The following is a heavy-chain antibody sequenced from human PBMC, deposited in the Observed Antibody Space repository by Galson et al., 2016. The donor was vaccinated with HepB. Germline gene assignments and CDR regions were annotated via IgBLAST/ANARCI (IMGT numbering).Heavy chain of an antibody. D-gene: IGHD3-22*01. CDR3: ARSFDSSGYYAYFFDY. V-gene: IGHV2-70*01. J-gene: IGHJ4*02. Sequence: PALVKPTQTLTLTCTFSGFSLSTNGMCVSWIRQPPGKALEWLAVIDWNNDKSFSTSLKTGLTISTDTSKNQVVLTMTNMEPVDTATYYCARSFDSSGYYAYFFDYWGQGALVTVSS. CDR2: IDWNNDK. CDR1: GFSLSTNGMC.